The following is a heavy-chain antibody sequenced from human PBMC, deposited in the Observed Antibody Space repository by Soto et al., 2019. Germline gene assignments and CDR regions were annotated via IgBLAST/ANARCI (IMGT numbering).Heavy chain of an antibody. CDR3: ARIAASGRGWDV. CDR1: GFTFSSYW. Sequence: EVQLVESGGGLVQPGGSLRLSCVDSGFTFSSYWMSWVRQAPVKGLEWVGNIKQDGSEENYVDSVTGRFTISRDNAKNSMYLQVNSLRVEDTAVYYCARIAASGRGWDVWGQGTTVVVSS. J-gene: IGHJ6*02. V-gene: IGHV3-7*01. D-gene: IGHD6-13*01. CDR2: IKQDGSEE.